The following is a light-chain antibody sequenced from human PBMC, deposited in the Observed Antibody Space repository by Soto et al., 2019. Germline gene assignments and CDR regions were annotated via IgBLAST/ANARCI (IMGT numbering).Light chain of an antibody. J-gene: IGKJ1*01. CDR2: GSS. CDR1: QSVSTNY. Sequence: EIVLTQSPGTLSLSPGERATLSCRASQSVSTNYLAWYQRTPGQAPRLLIYGSSSRATDIPNRFSGSGSGTDFTLTITRLKAEDFAVYYCQQDGSSPPTFGQGTKVEIK. V-gene: IGKV3-20*01. CDR3: QQDGSSPPT.